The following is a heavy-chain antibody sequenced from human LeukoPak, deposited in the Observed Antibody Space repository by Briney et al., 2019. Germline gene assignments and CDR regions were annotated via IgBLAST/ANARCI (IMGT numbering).Heavy chain of an antibody. J-gene: IGHJ6*02. D-gene: IGHD2-2*02. CDR1: GYTFTSYY. V-gene: IGHV1-46*01. CDR2: INPSGGST. Sequence: GGSLRPSCKASGYTFTSYYMHWVRQAPGQGLEWMGIINPSGGSTSYAQKFQGRVTMTRDTSTSTVYMELSSLRSEDTAVYYCARPIELPAAIRDDDYYYYGMDVWGQGTTVTVSS. CDR3: ARPIELPAAIRDDDYYYYGMDV.